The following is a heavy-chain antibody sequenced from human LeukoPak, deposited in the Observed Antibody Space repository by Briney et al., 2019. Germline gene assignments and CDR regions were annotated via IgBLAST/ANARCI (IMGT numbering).Heavy chain of an antibody. CDR1: GFTFTDYW. CDR2: IKQDGSAT. Sequence: GGSLRLSCAASGFTFTDYWINWVRQAPGKGLEWVANIKQDGSATYYVDSVKGRFTVSRDNAKNSLYLQMNSLRAEDTAVYYCTRQAFDIWGQGTMVTVSS. V-gene: IGHV3-7*01. J-gene: IGHJ3*02. CDR3: TRQAFDI.